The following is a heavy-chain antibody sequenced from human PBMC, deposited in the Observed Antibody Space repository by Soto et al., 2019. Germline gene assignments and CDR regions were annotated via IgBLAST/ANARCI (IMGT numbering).Heavy chain of an antibody. Sequence: QVQLVQSVAEVKKPGSSVKVSCKASGGTFSSYAISWVRQAPGQGLEWMGGIIPIFGTANYAQKFQGRVTITADGSTSTALMEVGKLEIEETARDFLSGGGGIGTYYYYGMDVWGQGTTVTVSS. CDR2: IIPIFGTA. CDR3: SGGGGIGTYYYYGMDV. J-gene: IGHJ6*02. D-gene: IGHD3-16*01. V-gene: IGHV1-69*01. CDR1: GGTFSSYA.